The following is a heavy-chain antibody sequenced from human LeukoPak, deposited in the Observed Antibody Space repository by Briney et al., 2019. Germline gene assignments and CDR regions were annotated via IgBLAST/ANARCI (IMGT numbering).Heavy chain of an antibody. CDR2: IRYDGSNK. Sequence: GGSLRLSFAASGFTLSSYGMNWVRQAPGKGLEGVAFIRYDGSNKYYAVSMKCRVTISRVNSKSTLYLQMNSLRAEDTAVCYCAKNDHDIVVVPAAIAYWGEGTRVTVSS. J-gene: IGHJ4*02. V-gene: IGHV3-30*02. CDR3: AKNDHDIVVVPAAIAY. D-gene: IGHD2-2*01. CDR1: GFTLSSYG.